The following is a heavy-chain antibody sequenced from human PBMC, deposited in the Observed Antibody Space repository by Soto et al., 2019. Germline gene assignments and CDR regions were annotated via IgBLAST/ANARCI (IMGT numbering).Heavy chain of an antibody. V-gene: IGHV3-23*01. CDR2: ISGSGGST. D-gene: IGHD3-10*01. J-gene: IGHJ4*02. CDR1: GFTFTSYA. CDR3: ANTPKVRGVLDY. Sequence: PARSLTLSCAASGFTFTSYAMSCVRQAPGKWLEWVSAISGSGGSTYYADSVKGGFTISRDNYKNTLYLKMNSMRAEDRAVYYCANTPKVRGVLDYWGQGTMVTVSS.